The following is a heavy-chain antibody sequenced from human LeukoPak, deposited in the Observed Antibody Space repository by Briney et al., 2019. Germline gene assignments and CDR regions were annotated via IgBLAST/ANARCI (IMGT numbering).Heavy chain of an antibody. D-gene: IGHD6-13*01. J-gene: IGHJ4*02. CDR2: ISSSGSTI. Sequence: NPGGSLRLSCAASGFTFSDYYMSWIRQAPGKGLEWVSYISSSGSTIYYADSVKGRFTISRDNAKNSLYLQMNSLRAEDTAVYYCARDLVSSSWYSWQWLGQANYWGQGTLVTVSS. CDR3: ARDLVSSSWYSWQWLGQANY. V-gene: IGHV3-11*01. CDR1: GFTFSDYY.